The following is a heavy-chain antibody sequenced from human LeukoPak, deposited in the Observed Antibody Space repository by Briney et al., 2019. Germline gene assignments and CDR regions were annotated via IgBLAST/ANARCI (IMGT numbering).Heavy chain of an antibody. D-gene: IGHD2-21*02. V-gene: IGHV4-39*01. J-gene: IGHJ3*02. Sequence: PSETLSLTCTVSGGSITSSSSSFWGWIRQPPGKGLEWIGTIYYSGSTYYNPSLKSRVTISVDTSKNQFSLKLSSVTAADTAVYYCARHCGGDCRGSYAFDIWGQGTMVTVSS. CDR3: ARHCGGDCRGSYAFDI. CDR1: GGSITSSSSSF. CDR2: IYYSGST.